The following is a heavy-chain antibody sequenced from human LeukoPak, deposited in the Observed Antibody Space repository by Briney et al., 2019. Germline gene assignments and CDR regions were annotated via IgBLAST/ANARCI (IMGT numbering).Heavy chain of an antibody. V-gene: IGHV4-30-2*01. CDR3: AREGRGGDYDY. Sequence: SETLSLTCTVSGGSISSSSYYWGWIRQPPGKGLEWIGYIYHSGSTYYNPSLKSRVTISVDRSKNQFSLKLSSVTAADTAVYYCAREGRGGDYDYWGQGTLVTVSS. J-gene: IGHJ4*02. D-gene: IGHD4-17*01. CDR2: IYHSGST. CDR1: GGSISSSSYY.